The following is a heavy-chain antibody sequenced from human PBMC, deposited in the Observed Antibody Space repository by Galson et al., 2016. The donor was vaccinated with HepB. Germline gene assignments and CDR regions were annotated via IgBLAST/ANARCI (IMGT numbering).Heavy chain of an antibody. CDR2: IYHSGGT. D-gene: IGHD6-13*01. V-gene: IGHV4-59*01. CDR3: ARGHTSSWYGGRLPAY. J-gene: IGHJ4*02. CDR1: GGSISSFY. Sequence: SETLSLTCSVSGGSISSFYWNWIRKSPGKGLEWLGNIYHSGGTNYNPSLQSRITLSLDTSKNQISLRLTSVTAADTAMYYCARGHTSSWYGGRLPAYWGQGTLVAVSS.